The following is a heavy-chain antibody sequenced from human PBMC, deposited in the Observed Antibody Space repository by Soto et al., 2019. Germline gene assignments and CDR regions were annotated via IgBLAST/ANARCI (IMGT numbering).Heavy chain of an antibody. Sequence: QVQLVESGGGVVQPGRSLRLSCAASGFTFSSHAMHWVRQAPGKGLEWVAVISYDGSNKYYADSVKGRFTISRDNSKNTLYLQMNSLRAEDTAVYYCARDSKNTIFGVVIISYYGMDVWGQGTTVTVSS. V-gene: IGHV3-30-3*01. CDR1: GFTFSSHA. J-gene: IGHJ6*02. D-gene: IGHD3-3*01. CDR3: ARDSKNTIFGVVIISYYGMDV. CDR2: ISYDGSNK.